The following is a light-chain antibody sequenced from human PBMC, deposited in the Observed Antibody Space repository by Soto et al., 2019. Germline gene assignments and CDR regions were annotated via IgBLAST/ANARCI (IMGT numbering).Light chain of an antibody. J-gene: IGLJ2*01. Sequence: QSALTQPASVSGSPGQSITISCTGSSSDVGTQNYVPWYQQHPDKAPKLMIYEVSDRPSGVSNRFSGSKSGNTASLTISGVQAEDEADYYCLSYTSSYTVVFGGGTKLTVL. CDR3: LSYTSSYTVV. V-gene: IGLV2-14*01. CDR1: SSDVGTQNY. CDR2: EVS.